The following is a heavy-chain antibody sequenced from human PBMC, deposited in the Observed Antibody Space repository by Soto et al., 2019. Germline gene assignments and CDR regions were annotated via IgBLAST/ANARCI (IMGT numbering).Heavy chain of an antibody. CDR3: AREHKRPILPAALFSAFDI. D-gene: IGHD2-2*01. CDR1: GGSISSGGYY. CDR2: IYYSGST. Sequence: QVQLQESGPGLVKPSQTLSLTCTVSGGSISSGGYYWSWIRQHPGKGLEWIGYIYYSGSTYYNPSLKSRVTISVDTSKNQFSLKMSSVTAADTPVYYCAREHKRPILPAALFSAFDIWGQGTMVTVSS. V-gene: IGHV4-31*03. J-gene: IGHJ3*02.